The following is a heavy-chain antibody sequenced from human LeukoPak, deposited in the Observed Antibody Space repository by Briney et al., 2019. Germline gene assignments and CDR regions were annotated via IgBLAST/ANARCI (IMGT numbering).Heavy chain of an antibody. CDR1: GFTFSSYW. V-gene: IGHV3-7*01. CDR3: ARGDHTSSLWLKPEIAAADPPDY. D-gene: IGHD6-13*01. CDR2: IKQDGSEK. J-gene: IGHJ4*02. Sequence: GGSLRLSCAASGFTFSSYWMSWVRQAPGKGLEWVANIKQDGSEKYYVDSVKGRFTISRDNAKNSLYLQMNSLRAEDTAVYYCARGDHTSSLWLKPEIAAADPPDYWGQGTLVTVSS.